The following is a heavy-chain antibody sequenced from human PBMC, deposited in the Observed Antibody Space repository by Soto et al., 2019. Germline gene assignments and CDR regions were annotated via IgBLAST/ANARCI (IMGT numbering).Heavy chain of an antibody. CDR1: GDSVSSNSAA. Sequence: SQTLSLTCVISGDSVSSNSAAWNWIRQSPSRGLEWLGRTYYRSRWSNDYAVSVKGRLTINPDTSKNQFSLQLNSVTPEDTAVYYFARESISQSATLDILGQGTLCTVSS. CDR2: TYYRSRWSN. D-gene: IGHD2-21*01. J-gene: IGHJ3*02. CDR3: ARESISQSATLDI. V-gene: IGHV6-1*01.